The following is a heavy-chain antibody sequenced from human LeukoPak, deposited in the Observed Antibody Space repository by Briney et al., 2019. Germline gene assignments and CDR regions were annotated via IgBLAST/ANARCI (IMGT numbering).Heavy chain of an antibody. CDR3: ARSRHTASLGTPGY. J-gene: IGHJ4*02. D-gene: IGHD5-18*01. V-gene: IGHV1-2*02. CDR1: GYTFTGYY. CDR2: INPNSGGT. Sequence: GASVKVSCKASGYTFTGYYMHWVRQAPGQGLEWMGWINPNSGGTNYAQKFQGRVTMTRDTSISTAYMELSRLRSDDTAVYYCARSRHTASLGTPGYWGQGTLVTVSS.